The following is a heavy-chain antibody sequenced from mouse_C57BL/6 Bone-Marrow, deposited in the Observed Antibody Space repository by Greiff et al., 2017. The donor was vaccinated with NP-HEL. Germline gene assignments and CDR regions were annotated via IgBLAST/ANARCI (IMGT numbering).Heavy chain of an antibody. CDR2: IDPEDGDT. CDR3: TTYYSNYPWFAY. V-gene: IGHV14-1*01. Sequence: VQLKESGAELVRPGASVKLSCTASGFNIKDYYMHWVKQRPEQGLEWIGRIDPEDGDTEYAPKFQGKATMTADTSSNTAYLQLSSLTAEDTAVYYCTTYYSNYPWFAYWGQGTLVTVSA. J-gene: IGHJ3*01. D-gene: IGHD2-5*01. CDR1: GFNIKDYY.